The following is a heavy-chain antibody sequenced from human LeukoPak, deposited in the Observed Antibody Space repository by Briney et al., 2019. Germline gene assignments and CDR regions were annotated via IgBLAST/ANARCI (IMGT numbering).Heavy chain of an antibody. CDR3: AREDYYDSSGYVRGPYYYMDV. J-gene: IGHJ6*03. CDR2: IIPIFGTA. V-gene: IGHV1-69*13. CDR1: GGTFSIYA. D-gene: IGHD3-22*01. Sequence: ASVTVSCKASGGTFSIYAISWVRQAPGQGLEWMGGIIPIFGTANYAQKFQGRVTITADESTSTAYMELSSLRSEDTAVYYCAREDYYDSSGYVRGPYYYMDVWGKGTTVTISS.